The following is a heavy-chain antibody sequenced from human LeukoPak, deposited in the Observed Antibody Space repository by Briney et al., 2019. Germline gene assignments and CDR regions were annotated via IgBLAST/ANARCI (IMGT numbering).Heavy chain of an antibody. V-gene: IGHV4-59*01. Sequence: SETLSLTCTVSGGSISSYYWSWIRQPPGKGLEWIGYIYYSGSTNYNPSLKSRVTISVDTSKNQFSLKLSSVTAADTAVYYCARARYGSGGDVWGKGTTVTVSS. CDR3: ARARYGSGGDV. D-gene: IGHD3-10*01. J-gene: IGHJ6*04. CDR2: IYYSGST. CDR1: GGSISSYY.